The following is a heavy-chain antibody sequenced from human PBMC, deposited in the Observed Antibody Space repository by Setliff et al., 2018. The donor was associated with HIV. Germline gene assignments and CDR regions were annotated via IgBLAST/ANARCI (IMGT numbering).Heavy chain of an antibody. CDR2: INAGNGNT. V-gene: IGHV1-3*01. J-gene: IGHJ4*02. CDR3: ARDRITMVRGVISGGFDY. Sequence: GASVKVSCKASGYTFTSYAMHWVRQAPGQRLEWMGWINAGNGNTKYSQKFQGRVTITRDTSASTAYMELSSLRSEDTAVYYCARDRITMVRGVISGGFDYWGQGTVVTVS. D-gene: IGHD3-10*01. CDR1: GYTFTSYA.